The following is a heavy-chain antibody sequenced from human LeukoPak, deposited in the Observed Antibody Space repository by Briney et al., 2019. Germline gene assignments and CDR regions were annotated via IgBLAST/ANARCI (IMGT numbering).Heavy chain of an antibody. CDR1: GFTFSSYA. CDR2: ISGSGGST. CDR3: AKSRTMVTASDY. D-gene: IGHD5-18*01. V-gene: IGHV3-23*01. Sequence: GESLRLSCAASGFTFSSYAMSWVRQAPGKGLEWVSGISGSGGSTYYADSVKGRFTISRDNSKNTLYLQMNSLRAEDTAVYYCAKSRTMVTASDYWGQGTLVTVSS. J-gene: IGHJ4*02.